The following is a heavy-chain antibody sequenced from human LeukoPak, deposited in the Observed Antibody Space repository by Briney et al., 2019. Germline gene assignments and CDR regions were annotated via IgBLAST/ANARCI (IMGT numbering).Heavy chain of an antibody. CDR1: GFTFSSYW. J-gene: IGHJ6*03. Sequence: GGSLRLSCAASGFTFSSYWMHWVRQAPGKGLVWVSRINSDGSSTSYADSVKGRFTISRDNAKNSLYLQMNSLRAEDTAVYYCARLAYDFWSGYNYYYYMDVWGKGTTVTVSS. CDR3: ARLAYDFWSGYNYYYYMDV. CDR2: INSDGSST. D-gene: IGHD3-3*01. V-gene: IGHV3-74*01.